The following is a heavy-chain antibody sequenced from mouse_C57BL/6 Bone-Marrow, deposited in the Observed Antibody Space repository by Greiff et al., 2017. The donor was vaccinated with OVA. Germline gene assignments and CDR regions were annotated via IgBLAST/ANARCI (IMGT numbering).Heavy chain of an antibody. CDR2: IHPNSGST. CDR1: GYTFTSYW. J-gene: IGHJ4*01. V-gene: IGHV1-64*01. D-gene: IGHD2-12*01. CDR3: ARKLYHYYYAMDY. Sequence: QVHVKQPGAELVKPGASVKLSCKASGYTFTSYWMHWVKQRPGQGLEWIGMIHPNSGSTNYNEKFKSKATLTVDKSSSTAYMQLSGLTSEDSAVYYCARKLYHYYYAMDYWGQGTSVTVSS.